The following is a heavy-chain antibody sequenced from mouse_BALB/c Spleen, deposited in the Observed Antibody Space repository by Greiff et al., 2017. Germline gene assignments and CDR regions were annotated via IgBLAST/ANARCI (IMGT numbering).Heavy chain of an antibody. V-gene: IGHV14-3*02. CDR1: GFNIKDTY. CDR2: IDPANGNT. D-gene: IGHD1-2*01. J-gene: IGHJ2*01. CDR3: ARGDGYYYFDY. Sequence: VQLQESGAELVKPGASVKLSCTASGFNIKDTYMHWVKQRPEQGLEWIGRIDPANGNTKYDPKFQGKATITADTSSNTAYLQLSSLTSEDTAVYYCARGDGYYYFDYWGQGTTLTVSS.